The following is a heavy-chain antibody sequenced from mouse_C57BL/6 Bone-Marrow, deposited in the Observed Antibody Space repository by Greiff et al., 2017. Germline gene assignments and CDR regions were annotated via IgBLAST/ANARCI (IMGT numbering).Heavy chain of an antibody. CDR2: ISSGSSTI. V-gene: IGHV5-17*01. Sequence: DVQLVESGGGLVKPGGSLKLSCAASGFTFSDYGMHWVRQAPEKGLEWVAYISSGSSTIYYADTVKGRFTISRDNAKNTLFLQMTSLRSEDTAMYYCARATMVKGYWYFDVWGTGTTVTVSS. CDR1: GFTFSDYG. J-gene: IGHJ1*03. CDR3: ARATMVKGYWYFDV. D-gene: IGHD2-2*01.